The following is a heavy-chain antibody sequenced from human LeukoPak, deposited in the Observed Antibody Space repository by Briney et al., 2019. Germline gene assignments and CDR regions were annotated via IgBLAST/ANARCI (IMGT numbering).Heavy chain of an antibody. CDR3: GRDGALNYGDYWYFDL. V-gene: IGHV4-4*07. CDR2: IHSSANT. D-gene: IGHD4-17*01. CDR1: GGSITSYF. Sequence: SETLSLTCTVSGGSITSYFWTWIRESAGKGLECIGRIHSSANTNYNPSLKSRVTMSLDTSKNQFSLKLTSVTVADTAVYYCGRDGALNYGDYWYFDLWGRGTLVTVSS. J-gene: IGHJ2*01.